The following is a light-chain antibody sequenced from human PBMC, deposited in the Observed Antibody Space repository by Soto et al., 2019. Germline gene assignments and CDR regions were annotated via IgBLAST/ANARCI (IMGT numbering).Light chain of an antibody. CDR1: SSDVGRYDY. Sequence: QSALTQPASVSGSPGQSITISCTGNSSDVGRYDYVSWYQHHPGKAPKLMIYEVSSRPSGVSHRFSGSKSGNTASLTISGRQAEDEADYYCSSYTSHTTIFGGGTKLTVL. J-gene: IGLJ2*01. CDR3: SSYTSHTTI. V-gene: IGLV2-14*01. CDR2: EVS.